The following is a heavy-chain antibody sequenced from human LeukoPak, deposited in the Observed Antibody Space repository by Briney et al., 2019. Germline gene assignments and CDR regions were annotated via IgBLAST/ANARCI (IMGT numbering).Heavy chain of an antibody. CDR2: ISGGGGST. J-gene: IGHJ4*02. Sequence: GGSLRLSCAASGFTFITYAMNWVRQAPGKGLEWASTISGGGGSTYYADSVKGRFTISRDNSINTLYLQMNSLRAEDTAVYYCATGGSGSYYTYWGQGTLVSVSS. D-gene: IGHD1-26*01. CDR3: ATGGSGSYYTY. CDR1: GFTFITYA. V-gene: IGHV3-23*01.